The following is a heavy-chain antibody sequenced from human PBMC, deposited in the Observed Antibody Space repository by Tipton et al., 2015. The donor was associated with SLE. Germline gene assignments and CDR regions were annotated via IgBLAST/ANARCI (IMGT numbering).Heavy chain of an antibody. CDR3: ARSPLLRPYCMGD. CDR1: GGSISSSSYY. J-gene: IGHJ6*03. CDR2: IYYSGRS. V-gene: IGHV4-39*01. Sequence: TLSLTCTVSGGSISSSSYYWGWISQPPGKGLEWNGRIYYSGRSYYNPPLKRRVTISVDTYKNQFSLKLSSVSAADTAVYYCARSPLLRPYCMGDWGKGTTVTVSS. D-gene: IGHD3-3*01.